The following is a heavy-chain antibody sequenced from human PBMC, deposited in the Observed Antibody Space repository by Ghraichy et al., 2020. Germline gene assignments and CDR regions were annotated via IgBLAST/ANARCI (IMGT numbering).Heavy chain of an antibody. V-gene: IGHV3-23*01. D-gene: IGHD2-21*01. Sequence: GGSLRLSCAASGFTFSSHSMNWVRQAPGKGLEWVSVISGSGGTIYYADSVKGRFTISRDNSKNTVYLQMNSLRDDDTAIYYCAKESGYCGGDCNSLLDYWGPGTLVTVSS. CDR1: GFTFSSHS. J-gene: IGHJ4*02. CDR3: AKESGYCGGDCNSLLDY. CDR2: ISGSGGTI.